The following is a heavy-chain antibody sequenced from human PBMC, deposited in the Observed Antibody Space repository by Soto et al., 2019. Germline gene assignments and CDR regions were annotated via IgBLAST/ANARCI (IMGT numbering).Heavy chain of an antibody. Sequence: GASVKVSCKASGGTFSSYAISWVRQAPGQGLEWMGGIIPIFGTANYAQKFQGRVTITADESTSTAYMELSSLRSEDTAVYYCARDLKMATTNPRDDYYYYGMDVWGQGTTVTVSS. D-gene: IGHD5-12*01. CDR3: ARDLKMATTNPRDDYYYYGMDV. CDR2: IIPIFGTA. V-gene: IGHV1-69*13. J-gene: IGHJ6*02. CDR1: GGTFSSYA.